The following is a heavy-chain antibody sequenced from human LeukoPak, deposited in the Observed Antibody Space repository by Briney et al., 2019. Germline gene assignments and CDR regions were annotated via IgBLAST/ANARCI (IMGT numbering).Heavy chain of an antibody. J-gene: IGHJ4*02. V-gene: IGHV3-30*18. Sequence: GMSLRLSCSASGFSFSYYGFHWVRQAPGKGLEWVALISYDGTNKYYADSVKGRFTISRDNSKNTLFLQMNSLRAEETAVYYCAKSPGIGTYGDRSTAVDYWGQGTLVTVSS. CDR3: AKSPGIGTYGDRSTAVDY. CDR2: ISYDGTNK. CDR1: GFSFSYYG. D-gene: IGHD4-17*01.